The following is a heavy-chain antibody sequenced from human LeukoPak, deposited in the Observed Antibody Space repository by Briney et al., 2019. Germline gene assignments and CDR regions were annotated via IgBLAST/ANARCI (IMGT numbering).Heavy chain of an antibody. V-gene: IGHV4-31*03. Sequence: SETLSLTCTVSSGSFSSGGYYWSWIRQHPGKGLEWIGNIYHTGDTFYNPSLQSRFIISVDTSKNQFSLKVSSVTAADTAIYYCARRNDPWSGPRNWFDPWGQGILVTVPS. D-gene: IGHD3-3*01. CDR1: SGSFSSGGYY. J-gene: IGHJ5*02. CDR3: ARRNDPWSGPRNWFDP. CDR2: IYHTGDT.